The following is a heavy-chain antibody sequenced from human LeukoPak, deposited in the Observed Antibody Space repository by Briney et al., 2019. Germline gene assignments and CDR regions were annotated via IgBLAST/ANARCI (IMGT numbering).Heavy chain of an antibody. J-gene: IGHJ3*02. CDR1: GGSICSGDYY. D-gene: IGHD3-3*01. Sequence: SQTLSLTCTVSGGSICSGDYYWSWIRQPPGKGLEWIGYIYYSGSTYYNPSLKSRVTISVDTSKNQFSLRLSSVTAADTAVYYCARGSEGRFLEWLAGDIWGQGTMVTVSS. CDR3: ARGSEGRFLEWLAGDI. CDR2: IYYSGST. V-gene: IGHV4-30-4*01.